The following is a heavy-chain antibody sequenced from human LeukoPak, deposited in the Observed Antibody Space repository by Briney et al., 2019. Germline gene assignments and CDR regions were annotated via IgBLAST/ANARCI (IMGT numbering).Heavy chain of an antibody. CDR3: ARIRGYSYGFEDY. J-gene: IGHJ4*02. V-gene: IGHV4-31*03. CDR1: GASTRSSTYY. Sequence: SETLSLTCSVSGASTRSSTYYWGWIRQHPGKGLEWIGYIYYSGSTYYNPSLKSRVTISVDTSKNQFSLKLSSVTAADTAVYYCARIRGYSYGFEDYWGQGTLVTVSS. CDR2: IYYSGST. D-gene: IGHD5-18*01.